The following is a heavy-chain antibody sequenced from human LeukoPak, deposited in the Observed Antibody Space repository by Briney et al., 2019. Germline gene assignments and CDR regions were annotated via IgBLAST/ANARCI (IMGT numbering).Heavy chain of an antibody. D-gene: IGHD3/OR15-3a*01. J-gene: IGHJ3*02. CDR1: GGTFSSYA. CDR3: ARGLSSDWLSKPDDGYDI. CDR2: ISAYNGNR. Sequence: ASVKVSCKASGGTFSSYAISWVRQTPGQGLEWLGWISAYNGNRYYEQKFKGRVTMTTDTSTTTVYMELRSLRSDDTAVYYCARGLSSDWLSKPDDGYDIWGQGTMVTVSS. V-gene: IGHV1-18*01.